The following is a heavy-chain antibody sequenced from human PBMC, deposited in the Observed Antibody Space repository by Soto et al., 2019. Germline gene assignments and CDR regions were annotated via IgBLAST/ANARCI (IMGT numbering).Heavy chain of an antibody. J-gene: IGHJ4*02. V-gene: IGHV4-30-4*01. CDR2: IYYGGST. D-gene: IGHD6-6*01. Sequence: PSETLSLTCTVSGGSISSGDYYWSWIRQPPGKGLEWIGYIYYGGSTYYNPSLKSRVTISVDTSKNQFSLKLSSVTAADTAVYYCARVSGSSSSDVFDYWGQGTLVTVSS. CDR3: ARVSGSSSSDVFDY. CDR1: GGSISSGDYY.